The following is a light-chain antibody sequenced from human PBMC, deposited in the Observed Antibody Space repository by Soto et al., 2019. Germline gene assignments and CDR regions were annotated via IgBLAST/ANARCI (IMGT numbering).Light chain of an antibody. Sequence: EIVMTQSPGTLSVSPGERATLSCRASQSVSSNLAWYQQKPGQAPRLLIYGASTRATGIPARFSGSGSETDFTLPISSFQSEDFAFSYCQQFYNWPGPSGKGTKGDIK. J-gene: IGKJ1*01. CDR1: QSVSSN. CDR3: QQFYNWPGP. V-gene: IGKV3-15*01. CDR2: GAS.